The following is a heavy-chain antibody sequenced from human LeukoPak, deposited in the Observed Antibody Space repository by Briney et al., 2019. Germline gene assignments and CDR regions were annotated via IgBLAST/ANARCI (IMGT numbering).Heavy chain of an antibody. D-gene: IGHD4-11*01. CDR3: ASDYSDSKAFDY. Sequence: GASVKVSCKASGYTFTSYYMHWVRQAPGQGLEWMGIINPSGGSTSYAQKFQGRVTMTRDMSTSTVYMEMSSLRSEDTAVYYCASDYSDSKAFDYWGQGTLVTVSS. V-gene: IGHV1-46*01. J-gene: IGHJ4*02. CDR2: INPSGGST. CDR1: GYTFTSYY.